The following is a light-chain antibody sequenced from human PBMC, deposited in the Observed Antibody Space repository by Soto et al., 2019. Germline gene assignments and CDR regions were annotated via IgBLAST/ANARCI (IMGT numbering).Light chain of an antibody. CDR3: MQGTHWHQET. Sequence: DVVMTQSPLFLPVTLGQPASISCRSSQSLVHSDGNTYLNWFQQRPGQSTRRIIYKVSNRDSGVPDRFSGSGSGTDFTLKISRVEAEDVGFYYCMQGTHWHQETFGQGTKVDIK. V-gene: IGKV2-30*02. J-gene: IGKJ1*01. CDR2: KVS. CDR1: QSLVHSDGNTY.